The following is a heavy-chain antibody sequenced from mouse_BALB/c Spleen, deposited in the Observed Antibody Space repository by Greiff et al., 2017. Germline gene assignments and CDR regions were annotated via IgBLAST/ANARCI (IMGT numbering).Heavy chain of an antibody. CDR1: GYTFTDYA. CDR2: ISTYYGDA. CDR3: ARGGLRYFDV. Sequence: QVQLQQSGAELVRPGVSVKISCKGSGYTFTDYAMHWVKQSHAKSLEWIGVISTYYGDASYNQKFKGKATMTVDKSSSTAYMELARLTSEDSAIYYCARGGLRYFDVWGAGTTVTVAS. D-gene: IGHD2-13*01. J-gene: IGHJ1*01. V-gene: IGHV1S137*01.